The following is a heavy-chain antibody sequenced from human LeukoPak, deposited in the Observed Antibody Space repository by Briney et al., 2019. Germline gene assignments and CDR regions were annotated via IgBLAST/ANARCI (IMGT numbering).Heavy chain of an antibody. J-gene: IGHJ2*01. CDR2: IYYSGST. D-gene: IGHD6-13*01. CDR3: ARNSRYTAAGPTYWYFDL. Sequence: SETLSLTCTVSGGSISSYYWSWIRQPAGKGLEWIGYIYYSGSTNYNPSLKSRVTISVDTSKNQFSLKLSSVTAADTAVYYCARNSRYTAAGPTYWYFDLWGRGTLVTVSS. V-gene: IGHV4-59*01. CDR1: GGSISSYY.